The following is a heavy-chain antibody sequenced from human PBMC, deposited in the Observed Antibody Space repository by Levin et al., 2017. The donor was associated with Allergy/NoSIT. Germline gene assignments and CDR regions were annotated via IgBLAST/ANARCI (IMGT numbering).Heavy chain of an antibody. CDR2: ISWNSGSI. V-gene: IGHV3-9*01. D-gene: IGHD2-15*01. J-gene: IGHJ4*02. Sequence: PGGSLRLSCAASGFTFDDYAMHWVRQAPGKGLEWVSGISWNSGSIGYADSVKGRFTISRDNAKNSLYLQMNSLRAEDTALYYCAKGPGGGWGQGTLVTVSS. CDR3: AKGPGGG. CDR1: GFTFDDYA.